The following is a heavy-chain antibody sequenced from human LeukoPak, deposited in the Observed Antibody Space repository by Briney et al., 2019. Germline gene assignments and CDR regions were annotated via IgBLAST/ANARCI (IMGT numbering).Heavy chain of an antibody. CDR1: GGSISSHY. V-gene: IGHV4-59*11. Sequence: SETLSLTCTASGGSISSHYWSWIRQPPGKGLEWIGYIYYSGSTNYNPSLKSRVTISVDTSKNQFSLKLSSVTAADTAVYYCARDRGGYSLGAFDIWGQGTMVTVSS. D-gene: IGHD3-22*01. CDR3: ARDRGGYSLGAFDI. J-gene: IGHJ3*02. CDR2: IYYSGST.